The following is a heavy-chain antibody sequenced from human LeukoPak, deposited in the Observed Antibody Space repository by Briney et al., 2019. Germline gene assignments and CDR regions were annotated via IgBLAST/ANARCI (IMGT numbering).Heavy chain of an antibody. J-gene: IGHJ6*03. D-gene: IGHD3-22*01. CDR3: ARGPGGRSGYYPLEDYYYYYYMDV. CDR2: ISGYNGNR. CDR1: GSSFTTYG. Sequence: ASVKVSCKASGSSFTTYGISWVRQAPGQGLEWMGWISGYNGNRNYAQKFQGRVTMTTNTYTTTAYLDVRSLRSDDTAVYYCARGPGGRSGYYPLEDYYYYYYMDVWGKETTVTVSS. V-gene: IGHV1-18*01.